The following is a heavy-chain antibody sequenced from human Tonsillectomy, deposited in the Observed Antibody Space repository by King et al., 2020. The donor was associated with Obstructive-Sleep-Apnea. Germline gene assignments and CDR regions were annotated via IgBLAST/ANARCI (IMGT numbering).Heavy chain of an antibody. CDR3: ARGDIVVVPNGFDP. Sequence: VQLVESGAEVRKPGESLNISCKASGYRFTTYWIAWVRQMPGKGMEWMGIIYPGDSDTRDSPSFEGQATSSADKSISTAYLQWNSRKASDRAMYYCARGDIVVVPNGFDPWGQGTLVTVSS. D-gene: IGHD2-15*01. CDR1: GYRFTTYW. CDR2: IYPGDSDT. J-gene: IGHJ5*02. V-gene: IGHV5-51*01.